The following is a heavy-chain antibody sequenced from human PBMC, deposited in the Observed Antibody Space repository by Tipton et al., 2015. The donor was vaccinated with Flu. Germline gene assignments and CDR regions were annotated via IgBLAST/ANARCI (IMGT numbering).Heavy chain of an antibody. CDR2: IIPILGIA. Sequence: QVQLVQSGAEVKKPGSSVKVSCKASGGTFSSYAISWVRQAPGQGLEWMGRIIPILGIANYAQKFQGRVTITADKSTSTAYMELSSLRSEDTAVYYCARDPDKYCSSTSCYNFSYYGMDVWGQGTPVTVSS. CDR3: ARDPDKYCSSTSCYNFSYYGMDV. J-gene: IGHJ6*02. V-gene: IGHV1-69*04. D-gene: IGHD2-2*02. CDR1: GGTFSSYA.